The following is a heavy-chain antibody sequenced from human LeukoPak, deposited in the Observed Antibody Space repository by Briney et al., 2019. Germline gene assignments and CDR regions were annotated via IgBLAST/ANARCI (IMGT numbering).Heavy chain of an antibody. CDR1: GGSISSYY. V-gene: IGHV4-4*09. J-gene: IGHJ4*02. Sequence: SETLSLTCTVSGGSISSYYWSWIRQPPGKGLEWIGYIYTSGSTNYNSSLKSRVTISVDTSKNQFSLKLSSVTAADTAVYYCGRGGKDREAAARPVFDYWGQGTLVTVSS. CDR3: GRGGKDREAAARPVFDY. D-gene: IGHD6-6*01. CDR2: IYTSGST.